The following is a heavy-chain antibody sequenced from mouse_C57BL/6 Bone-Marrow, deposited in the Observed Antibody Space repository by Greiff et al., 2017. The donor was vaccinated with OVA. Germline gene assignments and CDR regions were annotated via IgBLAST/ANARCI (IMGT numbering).Heavy chain of an antibody. J-gene: IGHJ2*01. Sequence: VQLQQSGASVKISCKASGYAFSSYWMNWVKQRPGKGLEWIGQIYPGDGDTNYNGKFKGKATLTADKSSSTAYMQLSSLTSEDSAVYFCARSSLRFFDYWGQGTTLTVSS. CDR3: ARSSLRFFDY. CDR2: IYPGDGDT. V-gene: IGHV1-80*01. D-gene: IGHD1-1*01. CDR1: GYAFSSYW.